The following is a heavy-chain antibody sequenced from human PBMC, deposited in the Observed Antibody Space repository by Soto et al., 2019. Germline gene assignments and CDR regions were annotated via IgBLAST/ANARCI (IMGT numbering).Heavy chain of an antibody. CDR3: ARDPGFRSDY. CDR2: ISAYNGHT. Sequence: QVQLVQSGAEVKKPGASVKVSCKASGYTFTSYGISWVRQAPGQGLEWMGWISAYNGHTHYAQKLQGRVTRPTDTPTSTASLELRTLRSDDTAVSYWARDPGFRSDYWGQGTLVTVSS. CDR1: GYTFTSYG. J-gene: IGHJ4*02. V-gene: IGHV1-18*01.